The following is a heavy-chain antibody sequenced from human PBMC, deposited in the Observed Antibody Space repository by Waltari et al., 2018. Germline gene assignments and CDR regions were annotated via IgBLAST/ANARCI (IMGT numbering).Heavy chain of an antibody. Sequence: EVQLVESGGGLVQPGGSLRLSCAASGFTFSSYDMHWVRQATGKGLEWVSGIGTAGDTYYPGSVKGRFTISRENAKNSLYLQMNSLRAGDTAVYYCARGSIAARLDAFDIWGQGTMVTVSS. CDR3: ARGSIAARLDAFDI. CDR1: GFTFSSYD. J-gene: IGHJ3*02. V-gene: IGHV3-13*01. CDR2: IGTAGDT. D-gene: IGHD6-6*01.